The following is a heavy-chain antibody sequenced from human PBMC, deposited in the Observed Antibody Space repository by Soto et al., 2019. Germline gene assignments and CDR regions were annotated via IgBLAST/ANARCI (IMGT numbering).Heavy chain of an antibody. V-gene: IGHV3-21*01. CDR2: ISSSSDYI. CDR1: GFTFSSYS. Sequence: EVQLVESGGGLVKPGGSLRLSCAASGFTFSSYSMNWVRQAPGKGLEWVSAISSSSDYIFYADSVKGRFTISRDNAKNSLYLQIHSLRAEDTAMYYCASGGYSYGYDYWGQGTLVTVSS. J-gene: IGHJ4*02. CDR3: ASGGYSYGYDY. D-gene: IGHD5-18*01.